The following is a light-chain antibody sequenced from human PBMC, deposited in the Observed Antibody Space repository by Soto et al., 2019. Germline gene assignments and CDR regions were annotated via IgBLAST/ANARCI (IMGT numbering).Light chain of an antibody. CDR3: QQRSNWPPWT. CDR2: DAS. J-gene: IGKJ1*01. Sequence: EIVLTQSPATLSLSPGERATLSCRASQSVSSYLAWYQQKPGQAPRLLIYDASNRATGIPARFSGSGSGTDFTLTISSLKPEDFAVYYCQQRSNWPPWTFGQGTKVE. V-gene: IGKV3-11*01. CDR1: QSVSSY.